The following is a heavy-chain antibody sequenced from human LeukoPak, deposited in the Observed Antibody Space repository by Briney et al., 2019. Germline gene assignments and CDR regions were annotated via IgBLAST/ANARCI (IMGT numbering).Heavy chain of an antibody. J-gene: IGHJ4*02. Sequence: SETLSLTCTVSGGSIRNYYWRWIRQPPGKGLEWIGHIYYSGATKYNPSLKSRITISVDTSKNQFSLMLSSVTATDTAVYYCARFGITVVRGGKYYFDYWGQGTLVTVSS. CDR1: GGSIRNYY. D-gene: IGHD3-10*01. V-gene: IGHV4-59*12. CDR2: IYYSGAT. CDR3: ARFGITVVRGGKYYFDY.